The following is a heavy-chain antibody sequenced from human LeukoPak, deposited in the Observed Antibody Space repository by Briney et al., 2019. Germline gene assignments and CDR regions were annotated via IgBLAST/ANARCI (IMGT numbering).Heavy chain of an antibody. D-gene: IGHD4-17*01. V-gene: IGHV3-11*01. Sequence: GGSLSLSCAASGFIFNDYYMSWIRQAPGKGLEWLSYISRTGNTIYYRDSVKGRFTISRDNANNLLHLQMDNLRAEDTAVYYCARDLGSSTVTTAFDYWGQGTLVTVSS. J-gene: IGHJ4*02. CDR1: GFIFNDYY. CDR3: ARDLGSSTVTTAFDY. CDR2: ISRTGNTI.